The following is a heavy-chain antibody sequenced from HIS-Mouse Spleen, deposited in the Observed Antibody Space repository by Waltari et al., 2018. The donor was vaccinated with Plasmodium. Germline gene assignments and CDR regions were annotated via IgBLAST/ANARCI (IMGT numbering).Heavy chain of an antibody. J-gene: IGHJ3*02. D-gene: IGHD2-15*01. CDR3: AREGGYCSGGSCYSGQGFDI. CDR2: ISDDGSNK. Sequence: QVQLVESGGGVVQPGRSLRLSCAASGFTFSSYALPWVRQAPGKGLEWVAVISDDGSNKYYADSVKGRFTISRDNSKNTLYLQMNSLRAEDTAVYYCAREGGYCSGGSCYSGQGFDIWGQGTMVTVSS. CDR1: GFTFSSYA. V-gene: IGHV3-30-3*01.